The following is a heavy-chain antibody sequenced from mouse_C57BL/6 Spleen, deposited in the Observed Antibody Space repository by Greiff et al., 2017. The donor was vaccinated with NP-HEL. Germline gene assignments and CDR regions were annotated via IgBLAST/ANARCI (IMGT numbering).Heavy chain of an antibody. CDR1: GFTFSSYT. CDR2: ISGGGGNT. D-gene: IGHD1-1*01. Sequence: EVKLVESGGGLVKPGGSLKLSCAASGFTFSSYTMSWVRQTPEKRLEWVATISGGGGNTYYPDSVKGRFTISRDNAKNTLYLQMSSLRSEDTALYYCAKLYYIRYFDVWGTGTTVTVSS. J-gene: IGHJ1*03. CDR3: AKLYYIRYFDV. V-gene: IGHV5-9*01.